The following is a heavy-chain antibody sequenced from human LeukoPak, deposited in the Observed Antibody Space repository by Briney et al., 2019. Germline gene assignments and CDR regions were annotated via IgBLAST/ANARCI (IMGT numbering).Heavy chain of an antibody. CDR3: ERRVRGRDNRYFGH. CDR1: GASVSSSSYY. J-gene: IGHJ2*01. CDR2: IYYSGST. Sequence: SETLSLACTVSGASVSSSSYYWGWIRQSPGKGLEWIGSIYYSGSTYYNPSLESRVTISADTSKNQFSLKLTSVTAADTAVFYCERRVRGRDNRYFGHWGRGTLVTVSS. D-gene: IGHD3-22*01. V-gene: IGHV4-39*01.